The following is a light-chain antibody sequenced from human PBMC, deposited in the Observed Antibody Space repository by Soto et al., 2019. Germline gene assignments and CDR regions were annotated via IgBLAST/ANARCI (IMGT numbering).Light chain of an antibody. V-gene: IGLV2-23*01. CDR2: KGT. J-gene: IGLJ1*01. CDR3: CSSAPESTYV. Sequence: QSVLAPPASGSGSPGHSITISCTGTSSDVGAYNSVSWYQQLPHKAPQVILYKGTQRPSGVSSRFSGSTSGNAASLTISGLQADDEADYFCCSSAPESTYVFGTGTKVTVL. CDR1: SSDVGAYNS.